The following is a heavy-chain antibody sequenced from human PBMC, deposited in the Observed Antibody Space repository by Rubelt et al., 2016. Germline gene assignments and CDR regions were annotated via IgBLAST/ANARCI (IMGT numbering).Heavy chain of an antibody. CDR2: ISACGDST. CDR3: ATGEVVGNFDS. Sequence: EVHLLESGGGLVQPGGSLRLSCAASGFTFSNYAMSWVRQAPGKGLECVSTISACGDSTYYADSVRGRFTISRDNAKNTLYLQMNSLRAEDTAVYYCATGEVVGNFDSWGQGTLVTVSS. V-gene: IGHV3-23*01. J-gene: IGHJ4*02. CDR1: GFTFSNYA.